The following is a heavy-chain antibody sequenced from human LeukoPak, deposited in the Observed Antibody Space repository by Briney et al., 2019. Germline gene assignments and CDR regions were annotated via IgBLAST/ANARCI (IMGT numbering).Heavy chain of an antibody. Sequence: PGGSLRLSCAASGFTFSGSAMHWVRQASGKGLEWVGRIRSKANSYATAYAASVKGRFTISRDDSKNTAYLQMNSLKTEDTAVYYCTRHETYYDILTGYFVSDYWGQGTLVTVSS. J-gene: IGHJ4*02. D-gene: IGHD3-9*01. CDR3: TRHETYYDILTGYFVSDY. CDR1: GFTFSGSA. V-gene: IGHV3-73*01. CDR2: IRSKANSYAT.